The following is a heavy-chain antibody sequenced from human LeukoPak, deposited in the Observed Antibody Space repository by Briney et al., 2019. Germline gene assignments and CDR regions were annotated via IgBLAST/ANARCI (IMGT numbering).Heavy chain of an antibody. CDR3: ARGRVSTLCMDV. CDR1: GYTFTSYD. Sequence: ASVKVSCKASGYTFTSYDINWVRQATGQGLEWMGWKNPNSGRTGFAQKFQGRLTMTTNTSISTAYMELNSLTSEDTAVYYCARGRVSTLCMDVWGEGTTVSVPS. V-gene: IGHV1-8*01. CDR2: KNPNSGRT. D-gene: IGHD2-2*01. J-gene: IGHJ6*04.